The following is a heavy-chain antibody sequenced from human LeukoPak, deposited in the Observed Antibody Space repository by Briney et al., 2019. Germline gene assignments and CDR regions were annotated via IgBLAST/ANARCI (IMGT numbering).Heavy chain of an antibody. D-gene: IGHD3-10*01. CDR3: ARHRFGELLHFDL. V-gene: IGHV4-4*07. CDR1: GGSMSNSY. Sequence: PSETLSLTCTVSGGSMSNSYCNWIRQPAGKGLEWIGRIFTTGSTTYNPSLKSRLTMSVDTSKNQFSLKLSSVTAADTAVYYCARHRFGELLHFDLWGRGTLVTVSS. CDR2: IFTTGST. J-gene: IGHJ2*01.